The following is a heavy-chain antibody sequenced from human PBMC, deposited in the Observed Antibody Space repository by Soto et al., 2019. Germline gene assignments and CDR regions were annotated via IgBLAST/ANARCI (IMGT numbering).Heavy chain of an antibody. CDR1: GYSFTRYW. V-gene: IGHV5-51*01. J-gene: IGHJ6*02. CDR2: IYHDDSDT. Sequence: GEQLKIHCKGSGYSFTRYWIGWARRMPGKGLEWKGIIYHDDSDTTYNPSFQGQDTISADKSHSTAYLQWSSMKASDTDMYYCARRESSSWYAGGMDVWGQGTTVTVYS. D-gene: IGHD6-13*01. CDR3: ARRESSSWYAGGMDV.